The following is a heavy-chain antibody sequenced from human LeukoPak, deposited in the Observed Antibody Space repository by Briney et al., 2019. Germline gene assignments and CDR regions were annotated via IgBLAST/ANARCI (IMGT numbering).Heavy chain of an antibody. CDR3: ARDGTTNRYNWFDS. D-gene: IGHD2-8*01. J-gene: IGHJ5*01. Sequence: PGGSLRLSCAASGFNLSSFQMNWVRQAPGKGLEWISYISDSGTTEYYADSVKGRFTISRDNAKNSLYLQMNSLTGEDTALYYCARDGTTNRYNWFDSWGQGTLVTVSS. CDR1: GFNLSSFQ. V-gene: IGHV3-48*03. CDR2: ISDSGTTE.